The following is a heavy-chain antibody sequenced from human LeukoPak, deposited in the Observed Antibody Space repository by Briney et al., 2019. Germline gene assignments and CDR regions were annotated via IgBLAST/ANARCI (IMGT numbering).Heavy chain of an antibody. CDR2: IIPIFGTA. CDR1: GGTFNNYA. Sequence: GASVNVSCKTSGGTFNNYAINWVRQAPGQGLEWMGGIIPIFGTANYAQKFQGRVTITADESTSTAYMELSSLRSEDTAVYYCARAASRAYDSSGYYYHPLDYWGQGTLVTVSS. CDR3: ARAASRAYDSSGYYYHPLDY. V-gene: IGHV1-69*01. D-gene: IGHD3-22*01. J-gene: IGHJ4*02.